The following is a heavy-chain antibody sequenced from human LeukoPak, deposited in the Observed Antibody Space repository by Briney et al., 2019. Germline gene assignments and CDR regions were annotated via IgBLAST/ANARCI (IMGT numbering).Heavy chain of an antibody. Sequence: GGSLRLSCAASGFTFSSYAMYWVRQAPGKGLEWVAVISYDGSNKYYADSVKGRFTISRDNSKNTLYLQMNSLRAEDTAVYYCARGPLIAVAGPLDYWGQGTLVTVSS. CDR1: GFTFSSYA. J-gene: IGHJ4*02. CDR3: ARGPLIAVAGPLDY. D-gene: IGHD6-19*01. V-gene: IGHV3-30*04. CDR2: ISYDGSNK.